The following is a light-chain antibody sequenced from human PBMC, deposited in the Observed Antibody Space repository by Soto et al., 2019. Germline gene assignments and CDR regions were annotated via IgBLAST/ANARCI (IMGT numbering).Light chain of an antibody. CDR1: SGDIGSYNR. Sequence: QSALTQPASVSGSPGQSITISCTGTSGDIGSYNRVSWYQQHPGKATKLIIYEVTDRSSGVSNRFSGSKSGNTASLTISGLQAEDEAEYYCSSYTNINTRACVFGTGTKVTVL. J-gene: IGLJ1*01. CDR3: SSYTNINTRACV. CDR2: EVT. V-gene: IGLV2-14*01.